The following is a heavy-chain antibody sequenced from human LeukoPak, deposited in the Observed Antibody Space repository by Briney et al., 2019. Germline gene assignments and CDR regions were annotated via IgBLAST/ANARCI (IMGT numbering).Heavy chain of an antibody. D-gene: IGHD2-15*01. CDR2: ISGTGTGT. J-gene: IGHJ4*02. CDR1: GFPFSTYG. CDR3: AKARYDGEVMIAATDY. V-gene: IGHV3-NL1*01. Sequence: GGSLRLSCEVSGFPFSTYGMTWVRQAPGKGLEWVSLISGTGTGTYYADSVKGRFTISRDNSKNTLYLQMNNLRAGDTAVYYCAKARYDGEVMIAATDYWGQGTLVTVSS.